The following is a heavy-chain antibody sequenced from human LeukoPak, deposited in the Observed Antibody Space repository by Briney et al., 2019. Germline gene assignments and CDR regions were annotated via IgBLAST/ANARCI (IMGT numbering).Heavy chain of an antibody. CDR1: GFIFDDYT. CDR3: AKDMSQYDETGVGYFDY. CDR2: IGWDGRST. Sequence: GGSLRLSCAASGFIFDDYTMHWVRQPPGKGLEWVSLIGWDGRSTYYADSVKGRFTISRDNSKSSLYLQMNSLRSEDTAFYYCAKDMSQYDETGVGYFDYWGQGPLVTVSS. D-gene: IGHD2-8*02. V-gene: IGHV3-43*01. J-gene: IGHJ4*02.